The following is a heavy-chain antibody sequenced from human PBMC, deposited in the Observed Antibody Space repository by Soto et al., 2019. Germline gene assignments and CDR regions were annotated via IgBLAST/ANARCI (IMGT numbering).Heavy chain of an antibody. CDR2: IYYSGST. J-gene: IGHJ4*02. CDR3: ARHGNDFWSGYYFAYYFDY. Sequence: QLQLQESGPGLVKPSETLSLTCTVSGGSISSSSYYWGWIRQPPGKGLEWIGSIYYSGSTYYNPSLKRRVTISVDTSKNQFSLKLSSVTAADTAVYYCARHGNDFWSGYYFAYYFDYWGQGTLVTVSS. V-gene: IGHV4-39*01. D-gene: IGHD3-3*01. CDR1: GGSISSSSYY.